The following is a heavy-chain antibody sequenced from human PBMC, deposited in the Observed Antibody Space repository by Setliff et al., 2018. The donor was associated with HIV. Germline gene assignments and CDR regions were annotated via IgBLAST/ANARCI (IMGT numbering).Heavy chain of an antibody. J-gene: IGHJ3*01. Sequence: SETLSLTCTVSGGSISTYYWSWIRQPPGKGLEWIGSIYFTGSSDNNPSLKSRVTLSVDTSKHQFSLKLSSVIAADTAVYYCARVQMAYAAFDVWGQGTMVTVS. CDR2: IYFTGSS. CDR1: GGSISTYY. D-gene: IGHD4-17*01. V-gene: IGHV4-59*01. CDR3: ARVQMAYAAFDV.